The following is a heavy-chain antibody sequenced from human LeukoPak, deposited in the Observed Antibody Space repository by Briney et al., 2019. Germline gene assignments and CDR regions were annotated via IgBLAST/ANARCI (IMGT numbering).Heavy chain of an antibody. Sequence: ASVKVSXKASGYTFTGYYMHWVRQAPGQGLEWMGWINPKSGDTKYAQKFQGRVTMTRDRPISRAYMEVSRLRSDDTAVYYCARKSVVTLNAFDIWGQGTMVTVSS. CDR3: ARKSVVTLNAFDI. V-gene: IGHV1-2*02. D-gene: IGHD4-23*01. CDR1: GYTFTGYY. CDR2: INPKSGDT. J-gene: IGHJ3*02.